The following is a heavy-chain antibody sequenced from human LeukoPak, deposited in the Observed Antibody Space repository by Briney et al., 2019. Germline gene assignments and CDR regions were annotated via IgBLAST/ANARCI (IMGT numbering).Heavy chain of an antibody. CDR2: IKTTSYDV. Sequence: PGGSLRLSCVASGFSFSTYTMHWVRQAPGKGLEWVSSIKTTSYDVYYADSVKGRFTISRDNDRDSLFLQMYDLRADDTAVYYCATDLKLWVGSSPFEYWGQGTLVTVSS. J-gene: IGHJ4*02. V-gene: IGHV3-21*06. CDR3: ATDLKLWVGSSPFEY. CDR1: GFSFSTYT. D-gene: IGHD3-10*01.